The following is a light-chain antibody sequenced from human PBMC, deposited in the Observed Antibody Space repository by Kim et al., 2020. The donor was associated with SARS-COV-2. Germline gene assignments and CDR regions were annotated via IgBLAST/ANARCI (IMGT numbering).Light chain of an antibody. J-gene: IGKJ2*01. CDR3: QERSDRPPYT. V-gene: IGKV3-11*01. CDR1: QRISTY. Sequence: EIVLTQSPATLSLSPGESATLSCRASQRISTYLAWYQQIPGQAPPLLIYGASSRAAGVPTRFCGGGSGTEFTLTINNLAPEDFAVYYCQERSDRPPYTFGQGTKLEI. CDR2: GAS.